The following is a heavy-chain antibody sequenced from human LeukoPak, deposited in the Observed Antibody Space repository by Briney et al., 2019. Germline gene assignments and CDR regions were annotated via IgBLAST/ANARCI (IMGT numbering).Heavy chain of an antibody. CDR1: GYTFTSYY. D-gene: IGHD3-22*01. J-gene: IGHJ4*02. V-gene: IGHV1-46*01. CDR3: ARSADRSGYFREITLYYFDY. Sequence: ASVKVSCKASGYTFTSYYMHWVRQAPGQGLEWMGIINPSGGSTSYAQKFQGRVTMTRDTSTSTVYMELSSLRSEDTAVYYCARSADRSGYFREITLYYFDYWGQGTLVTVSS. CDR2: INPSGGST.